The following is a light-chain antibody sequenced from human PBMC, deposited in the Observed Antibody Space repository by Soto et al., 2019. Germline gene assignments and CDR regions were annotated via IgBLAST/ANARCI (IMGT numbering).Light chain of an antibody. CDR2: DAS. J-gene: IGKJ4*01. Sequence: DIQMTQSPSTLSASVGDRVTITCRASQSISSWLAWYQQKPGKAPKLLIYDASSLESGVPSRFSGSGSGTEFTLTISSLQPDDFATYSCQQYNSYSLTFGGGTKVGIK. V-gene: IGKV1-5*01. CDR1: QSISSW. CDR3: QQYNSYSLT.